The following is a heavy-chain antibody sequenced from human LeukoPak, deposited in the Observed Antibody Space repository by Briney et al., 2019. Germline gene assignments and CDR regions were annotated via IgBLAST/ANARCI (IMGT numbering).Heavy chain of an antibody. CDR1: GGSISSSNW. Sequence: SETLSLTCAVSGGSISSSNWWSWVRQPPGKGLEWIGEIYHSGSTNYNPSLKSRVTISVDKSKNQFSLKLSSVTAADTAVYYCARDVGGYYDSSGGFDYWGQGTLVTVSS. V-gene: IGHV4-4*02. D-gene: IGHD3-22*01. CDR2: IYHSGST. CDR3: ARDVGGYYDSSGGFDY. J-gene: IGHJ4*02.